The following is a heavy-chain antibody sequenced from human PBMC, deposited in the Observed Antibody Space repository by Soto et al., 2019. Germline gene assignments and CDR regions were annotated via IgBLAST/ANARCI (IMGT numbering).Heavy chain of an antibody. Sequence: VQLVESGGGVVQPGRSLRLSCAASGFTFSDYAMHWVRQAPGKGLEWVAVVSHDGRNTHYADSVKGRFTISRDSSKNTVSPEMTSLRAADTAVYYCAKGGRQWLVTSDFNYRGQGALVTVSS. CDR2: VSHDGRNT. J-gene: IGHJ4*02. CDR3: AKGGRQWLVTSDFNY. CDR1: GFTFSDYA. D-gene: IGHD6-19*01. V-gene: IGHV3-30*18.